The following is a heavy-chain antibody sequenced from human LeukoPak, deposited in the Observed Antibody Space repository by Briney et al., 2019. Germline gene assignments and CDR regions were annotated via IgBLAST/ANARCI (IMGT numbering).Heavy chain of an antibody. CDR2: ISYDGSNK. D-gene: IGHD3-10*02. CDR3: ARGTGITMSTDLDY. J-gene: IGHJ4*02. Sequence: RPGGSLRLSCAASGFTFSSYAMHWVRQAPGKGLEWVAVISYDGSNKYYADSVKGRFTISRDNSKNTLYLQMNSLRAEDTAVYYCARGTGITMSTDLDYWGQGTLVTVSS. V-gene: IGHV3-30-3*01. CDR1: GFTFSSYA.